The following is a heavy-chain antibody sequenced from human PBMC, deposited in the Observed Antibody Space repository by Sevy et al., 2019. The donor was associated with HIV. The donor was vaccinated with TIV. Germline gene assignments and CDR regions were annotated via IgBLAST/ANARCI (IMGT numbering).Heavy chain of an antibody. J-gene: IGHJ4*02. CDR1: GFTFSSYA. CDR3: ARDPWSHDY. V-gene: IGHV3-30-3*01. CDR2: ISYDGSNK. D-gene: IGHD2-8*01. Sequence: GGSLRLSCAASGFTFSSYAMHWVRQAPGKGLEWVAVISYDGSNKYYADSVKGRFTISRDNSKNTLYLQMNSLRAEDTAVYYCARDPWSHDYWGQGTLVTVSS.